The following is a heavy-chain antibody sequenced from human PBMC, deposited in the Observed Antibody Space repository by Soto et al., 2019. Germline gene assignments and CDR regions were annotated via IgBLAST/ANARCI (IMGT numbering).Heavy chain of an antibody. J-gene: IGHJ4*02. D-gene: IGHD7-27*01. CDR2: INAGYGNT. Sequence: ASVKVSCKASGYTFNSYAMHWVRQAPGQRLEWMGWINAGYGNTKSSQKFQDRVTISRDTSASTAYMELTSLRSEDTAVYYCARDTGDGTFDFWGQGTLVTVSS. CDR3: ARDTGDGTFDF. V-gene: IGHV1-3*01. CDR1: GYTFNSYA.